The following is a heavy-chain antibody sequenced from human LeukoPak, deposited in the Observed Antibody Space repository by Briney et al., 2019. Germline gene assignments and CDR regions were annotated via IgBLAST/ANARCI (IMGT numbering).Heavy chain of an antibody. CDR2: IYPGDSDT. D-gene: IGHD2-2*01. V-gene: IGHV5-51*01. CDR3: ARQWRGYCSSTSCYLPNWFDP. J-gene: IGHJ5*02. Sequence: GEPLKISCKGSGYSFTSYWIGWVRQMPGKGLEWMGIIYPGDSDTRYSPSFQGQVTISADKSISTAYLQRSSLKASDTAMYYCARQWRGYCSSTSCYLPNWFDPWGQGTLVTVSS. CDR1: GYSFTSYW.